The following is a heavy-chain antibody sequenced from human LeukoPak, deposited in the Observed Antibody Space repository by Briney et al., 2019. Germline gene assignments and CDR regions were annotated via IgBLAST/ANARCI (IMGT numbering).Heavy chain of an antibody. CDR1: GGSISSYY. Sequence: SETLSLTCSVSGGSISSYYWSWIRQSAEKGLEWIGYIYNSGSTNYNPSLKSRVTISIDTSKHQLSLKVNSVTAADTAVFYCASSPHSSCTTSYCSNYPVWFDPWGQGTLVTVSS. CDR2: IYNSGST. V-gene: IGHV4-59*01. CDR3: ASSPHSSCTTSYCSNYPVWFDP. J-gene: IGHJ5*02. D-gene: IGHD2/OR15-2a*01.